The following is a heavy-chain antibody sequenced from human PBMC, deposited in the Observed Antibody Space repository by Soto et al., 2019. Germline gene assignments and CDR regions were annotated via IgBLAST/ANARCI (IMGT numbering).Heavy chain of an antibody. J-gene: IGHJ4*02. V-gene: IGHV4-30-2*01. CDR1: GDSISRDGYS. CDR3: AREMSYYFAS. Sequence: QLQLQESGSGLVKPSQTLVLTCTVSGDSISRDGYSWSWIRQPPGKGLEWIGFIYHSGATYYNPYLKSRVTTSVDKSKNQFSLRLASVTAADTAVYYCAREMSYYFASWGQGTLVTVSS. CDR2: IYHSGAT.